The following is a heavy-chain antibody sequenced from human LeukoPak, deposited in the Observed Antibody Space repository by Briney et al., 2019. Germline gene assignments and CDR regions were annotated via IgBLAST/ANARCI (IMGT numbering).Heavy chain of an antibody. Sequence: SETLSLTCTVSGGSISSYYWSWIRQPPGKGLEWIGYIYYSGSTNYNPSLKSRVTISVDTSKNQFSLKLSSVTAADTAVYYCASGGFSSGYMVPHWGQGTLVTVSS. CDR3: ASGGFSSGYMVPH. CDR1: GGSISSYY. V-gene: IGHV4-59*01. J-gene: IGHJ1*01. CDR2: IYYSGST. D-gene: IGHD3-22*01.